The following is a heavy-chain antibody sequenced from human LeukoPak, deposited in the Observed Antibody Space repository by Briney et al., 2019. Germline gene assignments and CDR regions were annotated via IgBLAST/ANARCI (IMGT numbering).Heavy chain of an antibody. V-gene: IGHV3-15*01. Sequence: TGGSLRVSCAASGFTFSNAWMAWVRQAPGKGLVFVGRIRNKSDGGTADSADPLKGRFTISRDDSTNTLYLQMNSLETEDTAVYYCTTWGGSFSRYWGQGTLVTVSS. CDR2: IRNKSDGGTA. CDR1: GFTFSNAW. D-gene: IGHD1-26*01. CDR3: TTWGGSFSRY. J-gene: IGHJ4*02.